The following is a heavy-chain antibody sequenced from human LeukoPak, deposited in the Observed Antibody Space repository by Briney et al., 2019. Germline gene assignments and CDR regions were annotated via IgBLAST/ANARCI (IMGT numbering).Heavy chain of an antibody. CDR1: GGSISSYY. CDR3: ARDRGYSSSLYGMDV. V-gene: IGHV4-59*01. D-gene: IGHD6-13*01. CDR2: IYYSGST. Sequence: PSETLSLTCTVSGGSISSYYWSWIRQPPGKGLEWIGYIYYSGSTNYNPSLKSRVTISVDTSKNQFSLELSSVTAADTAVYYCARDRGYSSSLYGMDVWGQGTTVTVSS. J-gene: IGHJ6*02.